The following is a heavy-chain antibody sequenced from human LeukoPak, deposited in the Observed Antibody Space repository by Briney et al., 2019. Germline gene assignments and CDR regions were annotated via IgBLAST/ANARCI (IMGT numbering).Heavy chain of an antibody. V-gene: IGHV3-21*01. CDR3: ARARYCSSTSCLYYFDY. CDR1: GFTFSSYS. CDR2: ISSSSSYI. J-gene: IGHJ4*02. Sequence: PGGSLRLSCAASGFTFSSYSMNWVRQAPGKGLEWVSSISSSSSYIYYADSVKGRFTISRDNAKNSLYLQMNSLRAEDTAVYYCARARYCSSTSCLYYFDYWGQGTLVTVSS. D-gene: IGHD2-2*01.